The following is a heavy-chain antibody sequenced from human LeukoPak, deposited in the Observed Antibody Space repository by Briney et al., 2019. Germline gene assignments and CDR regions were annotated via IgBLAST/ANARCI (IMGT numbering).Heavy chain of an antibody. CDR3: ARRVWDHPFDY. D-gene: IGHD3-16*01. V-gene: IGHV4-39*01. CDR2: NYYSGST. CDR1: GGSISSSSYY. Sequence: SETLSLTCTVSGGSISSSSYYWGWIRQPPGKGLEWIGSNYYSGSTYYNPSLKSRVTISVDTSKNQFSLKLSSVTAADTAVYYCARRVWDHPFDYWGQGTLVTVSS. J-gene: IGHJ4*02.